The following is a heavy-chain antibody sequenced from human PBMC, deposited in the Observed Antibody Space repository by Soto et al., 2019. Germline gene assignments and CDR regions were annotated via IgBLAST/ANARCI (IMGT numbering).Heavy chain of an antibody. D-gene: IGHD1-1*01. J-gene: IGHJ6*03. CDR2: INPNGKT. CDR3: ARVLTGTYYYYMDV. Sequence: SETLSLTCTVSGGSTKYYYWGWIRQAPGAGLEWIGYINPNGKTNYNPSLKRRVSISVDTSKKQVSLKLSSVTAADTAVYYCARVLTGTYYYYMDVWGKGTTVTVSS. V-gene: IGHV4-59*01. CDR1: GGSTKYYY.